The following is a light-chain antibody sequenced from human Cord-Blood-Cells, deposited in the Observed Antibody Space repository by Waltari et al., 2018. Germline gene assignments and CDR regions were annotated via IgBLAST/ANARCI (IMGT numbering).Light chain of an antibody. CDR3: SSYTSSSTLV. Sequence: QSALTQPASVSGSPGQSITISCTGTSSDVGGYNYVSWYHQHPGKAPKLMIYEVSNRHSGVANRCASSKSGNTASLTISGLQAEDEADYYCSSYTSSSTLVFGTGTKVTVL. J-gene: IGLJ1*01. CDR2: EVS. CDR1: SSDVGGYNY. V-gene: IGLV2-14*01.